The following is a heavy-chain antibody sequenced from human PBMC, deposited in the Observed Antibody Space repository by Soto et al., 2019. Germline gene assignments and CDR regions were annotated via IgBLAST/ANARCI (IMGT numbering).Heavy chain of an antibody. D-gene: IGHD6-13*01. CDR3: ARDSSSWSTTGYYYYYGMDV. Sequence: EVQLVESGGGLVQPGGSLRLSCAASGFTFSSYWMSWVRQAPGKGLEWVANIKQDGSEKYYVDSVKGRFTISRDNAKNSLYLQMNSLRAEDTAVYYCARDSSSWSTTGYYYYYGMDVWGQGTTVTVSS. J-gene: IGHJ6*02. CDR1: GFTFSSYW. CDR2: IKQDGSEK. V-gene: IGHV3-7*03.